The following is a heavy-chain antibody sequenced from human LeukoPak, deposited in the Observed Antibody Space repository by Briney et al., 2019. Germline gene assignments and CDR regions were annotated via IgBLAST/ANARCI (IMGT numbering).Heavy chain of an antibody. CDR2: IYSGGMT. CDR1: GLNVTYNY. J-gene: IGHJ6*03. CDR3: YARPVLPAAFLPSGNYMDV. D-gene: IGHD2-2*01. V-gene: IGHV3-53*01. Sequence: TGGSLRLSCAASGLNVTYNYMSWVRQAPGKGLEWLSVIYSGGMTYYSDSVKGRFIISRDNSKNTLYPQMNRLRAEDTAVYYCYARPVLPAAFLPSGNYMDVWGKGTTVTVPS.